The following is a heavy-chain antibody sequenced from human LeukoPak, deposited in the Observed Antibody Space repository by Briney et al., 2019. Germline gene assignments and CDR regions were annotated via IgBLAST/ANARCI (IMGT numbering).Heavy chain of an antibody. CDR3: ARVYRAFDI. CDR2: INQGATHI. J-gene: IGHJ3*02. V-gene: IGHV3-21*01. Sequence: GGSLRLSCAASGFTFSTSAMNWVRQAPGKGLEWVSSINQGATHIYYADSVRGRFTISRDNAKNSLYLQMNSLRAEDTAVYYCARVYRAFDIWGQGTMVTVSS. CDR1: GFTFSTSA. D-gene: IGHD3-16*02.